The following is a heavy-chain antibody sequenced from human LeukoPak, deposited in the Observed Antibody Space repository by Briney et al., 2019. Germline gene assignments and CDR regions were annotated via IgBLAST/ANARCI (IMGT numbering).Heavy chain of an antibody. CDR2: ISWNSGSI. CDR1: GFTFDNYA. J-gene: IGHJ4*02. Sequence: PGRSLRLSCAASGFTFDNYAMHWVRHVPGKGLEWVSGISWNSGSIAYADSVKGRFTISRDNAKNSLYLQMNSLKAEDIAFYYCTRSSGWYNYFDYWGQGTLVTVSS. V-gene: IGHV3-9*03. D-gene: IGHD6-19*01. CDR3: TRSSGWYNYFDY.